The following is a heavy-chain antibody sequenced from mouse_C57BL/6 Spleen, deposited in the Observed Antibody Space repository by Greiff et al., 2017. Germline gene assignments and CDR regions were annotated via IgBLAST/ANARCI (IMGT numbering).Heavy chain of an antibody. V-gene: IGHV1-19*01. D-gene: IGHD1-1*01. J-gene: IGHJ4*01. Sequence: EVQLQQSGPVLVKPGASVKMSCKASGYTFTDYYMNWVKQSHGKSLEWIGVINPYNGGTSYNQKFKGKATLTVNTSSSTAYMELNSLTSEDSAVYYCARELLLRDYAMDYWGQGTSVTVSS. CDR2: INPYNGGT. CDR3: ARELLLRDYAMDY. CDR1: GYTFTDYY.